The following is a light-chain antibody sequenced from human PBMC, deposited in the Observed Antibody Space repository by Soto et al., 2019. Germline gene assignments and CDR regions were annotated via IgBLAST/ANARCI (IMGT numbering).Light chain of an antibody. Sequence: ETVVTQSPATLSVSPGERATLSCRASQSVTTNLAWYQQKSGQAPRLLIYGASTRATGVPARFSGSGSGTEFTLTISSLQSEDFAVYYCQQYNGWPPYTFGQGTKLEIK. CDR3: QQYNGWPPYT. CDR2: GAS. CDR1: QSVTTN. V-gene: IGKV3-15*01. J-gene: IGKJ2*01.